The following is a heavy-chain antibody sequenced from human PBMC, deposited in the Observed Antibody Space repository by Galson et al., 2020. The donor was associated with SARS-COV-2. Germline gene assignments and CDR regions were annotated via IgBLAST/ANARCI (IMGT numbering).Heavy chain of an antibody. CDR2: ISHRGGT. CDR1: GTSISGGSYS. CDR3: ARLHYGEYAPEAFDI. D-gene: IGHD4-17*01. Sequence: SATLSLTCAVSGTSISGGSYSWNWIRQPPGKGLEWIGYISHRGGTYYNPSLKSRVTISGDRSKNQFSLRLSSVTAADAAVYFCARLHYGEYAPEAFDIWGPGTRVTVAS. J-gene: IGHJ3*02. V-gene: IGHV4-30-2*01.